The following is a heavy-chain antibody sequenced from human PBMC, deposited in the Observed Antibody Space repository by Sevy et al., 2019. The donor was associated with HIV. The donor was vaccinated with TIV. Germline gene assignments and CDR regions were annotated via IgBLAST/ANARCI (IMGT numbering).Heavy chain of an antibody. CDR2: ITSSSSFI. V-gene: IGHV3-21*01. D-gene: IGHD1-20*01. Sequence: GGSLRLSCAASGFTFRSYSMNWVRQAPGRGLEWVSSITSSSSFIFYADSVKGRFTISRDNAKNSLFLQMNSLRAEDTAVYYYARPTSGLSEYEPLDNARFYGMDVWGQGTTVTVSS. J-gene: IGHJ6*02. CDR3: ARPTSGLSEYEPLDNARFYGMDV. CDR1: GFTFRSYS.